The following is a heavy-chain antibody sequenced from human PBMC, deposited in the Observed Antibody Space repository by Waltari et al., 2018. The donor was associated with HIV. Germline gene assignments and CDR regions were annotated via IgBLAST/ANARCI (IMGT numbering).Heavy chain of an antibody. CDR2: INHSGTT. CDR1: GGPFSNHY. D-gene: IGHD6-19*01. Sequence: QVRLQQWGAGLLKPSETLSPTCAAYGGPFSNHYCPWIRQTPETGLEWSGEINHSGTTDYNPSLKSRLTMSIDTSKNQFSLKLNSVTAADTAVYYCARHRFTRGNSAWYFLYWGQGTHVTVSS. J-gene: IGHJ4*02. V-gene: IGHV4-34*02. CDR3: ARHRFTRGNSAWYFLY.